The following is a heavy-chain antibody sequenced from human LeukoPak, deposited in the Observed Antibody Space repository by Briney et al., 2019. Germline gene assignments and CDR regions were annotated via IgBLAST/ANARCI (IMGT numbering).Heavy chain of an antibody. Sequence: GGSLRLSCAASGFTFSSYAMSWVRQAPGKGLEWVSAVGGSGGSTYYADSVKGRFTISRDNSKNTLYLQMNSLRAEDTAVYYCANSIVVVLAAMSEDYWGQGTLVTVSS. CDR2: VGGSGGST. CDR3: ANSIVVVLAAMSEDY. CDR1: GFTFSSYA. V-gene: IGHV3-23*01. D-gene: IGHD2-2*01. J-gene: IGHJ4*02.